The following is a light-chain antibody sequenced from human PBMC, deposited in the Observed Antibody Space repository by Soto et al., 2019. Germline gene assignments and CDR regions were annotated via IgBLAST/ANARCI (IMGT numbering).Light chain of an antibody. CDR3: HQYASSPLT. CDR1: QTVGRNY. CDR2: GAS. V-gene: IGKV3-20*01. Sequence: EIVLTQSPGSLSLSPGERATLSCRASQTVGRNYLAWYQQKPGQTPRLLIHGASNRATGIPDRISGSGSGTDFTLIISRLEPEDFAVYYCHQYASSPLTFGGGTKVEIK. J-gene: IGKJ4*01.